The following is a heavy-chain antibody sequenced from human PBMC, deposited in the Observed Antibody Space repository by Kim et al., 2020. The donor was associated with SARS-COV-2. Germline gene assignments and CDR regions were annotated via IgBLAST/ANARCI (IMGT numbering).Heavy chain of an antibody. V-gene: IGHV4-34*01. CDR2: INHSGST. Sequence: SETLSLTCAVYGGSFSGYYWSWIRQPPGKGLEWIGEINHSGSTNYNPSLKSRVTISVDTYKNQFSLKLSSVTAADTAVYYCARERSPYDFWSGYYPNYFDYWGQGTLVTVSS. D-gene: IGHD3-3*01. J-gene: IGHJ4*02. CDR3: ARERSPYDFWSGYYPNYFDY. CDR1: GGSFSGYY.